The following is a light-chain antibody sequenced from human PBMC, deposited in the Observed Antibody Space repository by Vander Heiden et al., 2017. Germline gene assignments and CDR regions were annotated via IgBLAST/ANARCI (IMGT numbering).Light chain of an antibody. V-gene: IGKV1-39*01. CDR3: QQTDSTPLT. CDR1: QSINKN. Sequence: DIQMTQSPSSLSASAGDRVTITCRASQSINKNLNWYQQKPGKAPKLLIYAASSLHSGVPSRFSGSGSGTDFALTISRLQPEDFATYYCQQTDSTPLTFGGGTKVEIK. J-gene: IGKJ4*01. CDR2: AAS.